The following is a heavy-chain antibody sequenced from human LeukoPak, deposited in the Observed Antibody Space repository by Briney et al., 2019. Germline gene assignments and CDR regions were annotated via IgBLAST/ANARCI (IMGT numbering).Heavy chain of an antibody. V-gene: IGHV3-30*18. Sequence: GGSLRLSCAASGFTFSSYGMHWVRQAPGKGLEWVAVISYDGSNKYYADSVKGRFTISRDNSKNTLYLQMNSLRAEDTAVYYCAKDGKGIAAAGRFDYWGQGTLVTVSS. D-gene: IGHD6-13*01. J-gene: IGHJ4*02. CDR3: AKDGKGIAAAGRFDY. CDR1: GFTFSSYG. CDR2: ISYDGSNK.